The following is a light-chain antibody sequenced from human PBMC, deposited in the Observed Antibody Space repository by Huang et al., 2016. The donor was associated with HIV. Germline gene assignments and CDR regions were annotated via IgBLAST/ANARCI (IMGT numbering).Light chain of an antibody. CDR1: QSVNSH. CDR3: QQYDTSRRT. Sequence: VLTQSPGTLSLSPGERATLSCRATQSVNSHLAWYQQKPGQAPMLLMYDASTRAIGVPDRFSGSGSGTDFTLTISRLEPEDFAVYYCQQYDTSRRTFGQGTKVEF. V-gene: IGKV3-20*01. CDR2: DAS. J-gene: IGKJ1*01.